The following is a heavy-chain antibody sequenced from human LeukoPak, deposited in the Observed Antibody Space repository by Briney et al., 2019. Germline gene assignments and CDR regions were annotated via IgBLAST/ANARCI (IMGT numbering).Heavy chain of an antibody. CDR3: ARDFQWPPAGMDA. CDR2: IIPIFGTA. Sequence: SVKVSCKASGGTFSSYAISWVRQAPGQGLEWMGGIIPIFGTANYAQKFQGRVTITADESTSTAYMELSSLRSEDTAVYYCARDFQWPPAGMDAWGQGTTVTVSS. V-gene: IGHV1-69*13. D-gene: IGHD6-19*01. J-gene: IGHJ6*02. CDR1: GGTFSSYA.